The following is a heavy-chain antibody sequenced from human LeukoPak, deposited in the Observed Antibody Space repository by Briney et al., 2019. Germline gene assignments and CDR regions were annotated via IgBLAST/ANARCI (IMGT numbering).Heavy chain of an antibody. CDR1: GFTFDDYA. D-gene: IGHD3-9*01. J-gene: IGHJ3*02. CDR2: ISWNSGSI. V-gene: IGHV3-9*01. Sequence: TGGSLRLSCAASGFTFDDYAMHWVRQAPGKGLEWVSGISWNSGSIGYADSVKGRFTISRDNAKNSLYLQMNSLRAEDTAVYYCARDRTPYYDILTSYSGTHHDAFDIWGQGTMVTVSS. CDR3: ARDRTPYYDILTSYSGTHHDAFDI.